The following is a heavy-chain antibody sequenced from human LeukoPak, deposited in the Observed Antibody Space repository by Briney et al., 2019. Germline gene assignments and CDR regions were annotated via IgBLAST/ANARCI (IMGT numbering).Heavy chain of an antibody. CDR3: ARGYEAVAGDFGY. Sequence: ASVKVSCKASGGTFSSYAISWVRQAPGQGLEWMGGIIPIFGTANYAQKFQGRVTITADESTSTAYMELRSLRSDDTAVYYCARGYEAVAGDFGYWGQGTLVTVSS. J-gene: IGHJ4*02. CDR2: IIPIFGTA. D-gene: IGHD6-19*01. CDR1: GGTFSSYA. V-gene: IGHV1-69*13.